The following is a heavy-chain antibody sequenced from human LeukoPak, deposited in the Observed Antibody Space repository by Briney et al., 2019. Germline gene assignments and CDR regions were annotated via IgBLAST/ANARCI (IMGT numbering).Heavy chain of an antibody. Sequence: GASVKVSCKASGYTFTSYDINWVRQATGQGLEWMGWMNPNSGNTGYAQKFQGRVTITADESTSTAYMELSSLRSEDTAVYYCAYYYDSSGQFDPWGQGTLVTVSS. D-gene: IGHD3-22*01. J-gene: IGHJ5*02. V-gene: IGHV1-8*01. CDR1: GYTFTSYD. CDR3: AYYYDSSGQFDP. CDR2: MNPNSGNT.